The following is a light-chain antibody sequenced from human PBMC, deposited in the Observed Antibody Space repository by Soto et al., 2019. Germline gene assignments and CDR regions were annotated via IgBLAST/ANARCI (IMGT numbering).Light chain of an antibody. CDR2: DAS. CDR3: QQRSNWPPIT. Sequence: DIVLTQSPATLSLSPVERANLSCRASQSVSSYLAWYQQNPGQAPRLLIYDASNRATGIPARFSGSGSGTDFTLTISSLEPEDFAVYYCQQRSNWPPITFGQGTRLEIK. V-gene: IGKV3-11*01. J-gene: IGKJ5*01. CDR1: QSVSSY.